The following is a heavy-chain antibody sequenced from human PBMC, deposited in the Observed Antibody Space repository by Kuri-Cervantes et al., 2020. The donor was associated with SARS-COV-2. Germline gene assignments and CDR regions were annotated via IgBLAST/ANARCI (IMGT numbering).Heavy chain of an antibody. Sequence: GESLKISCAASGFTFSYYYMSWVRQAPGKGLEWVSAISGSGGSTYYADSVKGRFTISRDNSKNTLYLQMNSLRAEDTAVYYCAKDDYSGSYNFDYWGQGTLVTVSS. CDR3: AKDDYSGSYNFDY. CDR2: ISGSGGST. D-gene: IGHD1-26*01. V-gene: IGHV3-23*01. J-gene: IGHJ4*02. CDR1: GFTFSYYY.